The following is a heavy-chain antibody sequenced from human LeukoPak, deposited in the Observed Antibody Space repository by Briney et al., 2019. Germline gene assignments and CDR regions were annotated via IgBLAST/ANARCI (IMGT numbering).Heavy chain of an antibody. D-gene: IGHD2-15*01. CDR3: ARDKGYCSDGSCFGDAFDI. Sequence: ASVKVSCKASGYTFTSYDINWVRQATGQGLEWMGWMNPNSGNTGYAQKFQGRVTMTRNTSISTAYMELSSLRSEDTAVYYCARDKGYCSDGSCFGDAFDIWGQGTMVTVSS. CDR2: MNPNSGNT. J-gene: IGHJ3*02. CDR1: GYTFTSYD. V-gene: IGHV1-8*01.